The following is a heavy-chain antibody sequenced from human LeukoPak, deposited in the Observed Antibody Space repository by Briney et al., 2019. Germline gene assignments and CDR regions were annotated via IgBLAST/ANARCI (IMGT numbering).Heavy chain of an antibody. Sequence: PGGSLRLSCAASGFTFYDYAMRWVRQAPGKGLEWVAGISWNSGSIGYADSVRGRFTISRDNAKNSLYLQMNSLRAEDTALYYCAKGASRDGGVSGAWGQGTLVTVSS. D-gene: IGHD2-8*02. CDR1: GFTFYDYA. CDR3: AKGASRDGGVSGA. CDR2: ISWNSGSI. J-gene: IGHJ5*02. V-gene: IGHV3-9*01.